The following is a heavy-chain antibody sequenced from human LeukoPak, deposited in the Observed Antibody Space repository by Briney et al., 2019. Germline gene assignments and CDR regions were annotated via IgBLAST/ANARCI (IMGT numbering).Heavy chain of an antibody. D-gene: IGHD4-17*01. CDR3: ARDLGVDYGDIYPDAFDI. Sequence: GGSLRLSCAASGFTFSSYSMNWVRQAPGKGLEWVSSISSSSSYIYYADSVKGRFTISRDNAKNSLYLQMNSLRAEDTAVYYCARDLGVDYGDIYPDAFDIWGQGTMVTVSS. CDR1: GFTFSSYS. V-gene: IGHV3-21*01. J-gene: IGHJ3*02. CDR2: ISSSSSYI.